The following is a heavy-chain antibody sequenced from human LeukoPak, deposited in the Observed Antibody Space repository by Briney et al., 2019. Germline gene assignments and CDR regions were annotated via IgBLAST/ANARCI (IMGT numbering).Heavy chain of an antibody. J-gene: IGHJ3*02. Sequence: SVKVSCKASGGTFSSYAISWVRQAPGQGLEWMGRIIPILGIANYAQKFQGRVTITADKSTSTAYMELSSLRSEDTAVYYCARGPDYYDSSGYSDDAFDIWGQGTKVTVSS. CDR2: IIPILGIA. CDR1: GGTFSSYA. V-gene: IGHV1-69*04. D-gene: IGHD3-22*01. CDR3: ARGPDYYDSSGYSDDAFDI.